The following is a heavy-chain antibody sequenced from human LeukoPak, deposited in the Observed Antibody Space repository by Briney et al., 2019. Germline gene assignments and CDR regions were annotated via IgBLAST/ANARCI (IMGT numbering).Heavy chain of an antibody. J-gene: IGHJ4*02. CDR3: ARFVGPCSGGSCYSDY. D-gene: IGHD2-15*01. CDR2: IYPGDSDT. CDR1: GYSFTSYW. V-gene: IGHV5-51*01. Sequence: GESLQISCKASGYSFTSYWIGWVRQMPGKGLEWMGIIYPGDSDTRYSPSFQGQVTISADKSINTAYLQWNSLKASDTAMYYCARFVGPCSGGSCYSDYWGQGTLVTVSS.